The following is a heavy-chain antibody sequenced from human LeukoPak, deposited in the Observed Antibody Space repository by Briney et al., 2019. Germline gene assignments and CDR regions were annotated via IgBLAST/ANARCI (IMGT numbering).Heavy chain of an antibody. CDR1: SFTITNAS. D-gene: IGHD2-2*02. CDR2: IKSKIDGGTT. CDR3: TTVYGHSDFDY. V-gene: IGHV3-15*01. Sequence: GGSLRLPCAASSFTITNASTGWVRQAPGKGLEWVGLIKSKIDGGTTDFAAPVKGRFTISRDDSKHTLVLQMNSLITEGAAVYYCTTVYGHSDFDYWGQGTLVTVSS. J-gene: IGHJ4*02.